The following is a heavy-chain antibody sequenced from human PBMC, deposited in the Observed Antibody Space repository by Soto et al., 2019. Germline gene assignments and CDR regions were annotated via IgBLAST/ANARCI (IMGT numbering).Heavy chain of an antibody. CDR3: ARGYYDSSGQSNTFDI. CDR1: GDSIISIYH. Sequence: SETLSLTCAVSGDSIISIYHWAWIRQSPGRGLECIASIYHTGTTYYTPSLESRVTISVDTSKNQFSLRLSSVTAADSAVYYCARGYYDSSGQSNTFDIWGQGTMVTVSS. CDR2: IYHTGTT. V-gene: IGHV4-38-2*01. D-gene: IGHD3-22*01. J-gene: IGHJ3*02.